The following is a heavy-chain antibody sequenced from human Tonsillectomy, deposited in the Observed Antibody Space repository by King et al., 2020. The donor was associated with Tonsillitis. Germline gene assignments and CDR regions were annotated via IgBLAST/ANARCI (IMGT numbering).Heavy chain of an antibody. CDR1: GFSFSSYW. D-gene: IGHD3-10*01. CDR2: INSDGSIT. Sequence: VQLVESGGGLVQLGGSLRVSCEASGFSFSSYWMHWVRQAPGKGLVWVARINSDGSITTYADSVKGRFTISRDNAKNTLYLQMNSLRAEDTAVYYCASIHYYGSAIFDSWGQGTLVTVSS. CDR3: ASIHYYGSAIFDS. J-gene: IGHJ4*02. V-gene: IGHV3-74*01.